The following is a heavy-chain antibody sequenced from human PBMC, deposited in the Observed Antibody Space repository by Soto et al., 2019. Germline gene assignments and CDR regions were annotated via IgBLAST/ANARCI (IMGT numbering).Heavy chain of an antibody. V-gene: IGHV4-31*03. CDR2: IYYSGNT. Sequence: QVQLQESGPGLVKPSQTLSLTCTVSGGSISSDDFYWSWICQHPGKGLEWIGYIYYSGNTYYNPSLKSRVTILVDTSKNQFSLKLSSVTAADTAVYYCARLSGSWQSWFDPRGQGTLVTVSS. CDR3: ARLSGSWQSWFDP. J-gene: IGHJ5*02. CDR1: GGSISSDDFY. D-gene: IGHD6-13*01.